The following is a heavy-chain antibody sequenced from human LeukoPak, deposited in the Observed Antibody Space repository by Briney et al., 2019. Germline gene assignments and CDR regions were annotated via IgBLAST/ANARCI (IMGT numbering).Heavy chain of an antibody. V-gene: IGHV3-23*01. D-gene: IGHD3-9*01. CDR3: SKWGDYDVLTGYYDSDF. CDR1: GFTFNNYA. J-gene: IGHJ4*02. CDR2: ILGSGRSA. Sequence: PGASLRLSCAASGFTFNNYAISWVRQAPGKGLEWVSAILGSGRSAYYADSVKGRFTISRDNSKNSLFLQMNSLRVEDTALYYCSKWGDYDVLTGYYDSDFWGQGTLVTVSA.